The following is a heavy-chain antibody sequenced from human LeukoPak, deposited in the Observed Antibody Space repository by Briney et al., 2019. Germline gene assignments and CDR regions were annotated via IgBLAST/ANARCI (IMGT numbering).Heavy chain of an antibody. Sequence: PGRSLRLSCAASGFTFSSYGMHWVRQAPGKGLEWVAFIGYDGNNKYYADSVKGRFTISRDSSKNTLYLQMNSLRAEDDTAAYYCATRNFDDSGIYALGYWGQGTLVTVSS. CDR3: ATRNFDDSGIYALGY. CDR1: GFTFSSYG. V-gene: IGHV3-33*01. D-gene: IGHD3-10*01. J-gene: IGHJ4*02. CDR2: IGYDGNNK.